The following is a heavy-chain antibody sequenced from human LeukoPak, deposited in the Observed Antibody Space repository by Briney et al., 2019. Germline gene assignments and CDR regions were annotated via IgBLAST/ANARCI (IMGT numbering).Heavy chain of an antibody. J-gene: IGHJ4*02. CDR3: ARDGYGVNSADY. V-gene: IGHV3-21*01. D-gene: IGHD4-23*01. CDR2: ISSSSSYI. Sequence: GGSLRLSCAASGFTFSSYSMNWVRQAPGKGLEWVSSISSSSSYIYYADSVKGRFTISRDNAKNSLYLQMNSLRAEDTAVYYCARDGYGVNSADYWGQGTLVTVSS. CDR1: GFTFSSYS.